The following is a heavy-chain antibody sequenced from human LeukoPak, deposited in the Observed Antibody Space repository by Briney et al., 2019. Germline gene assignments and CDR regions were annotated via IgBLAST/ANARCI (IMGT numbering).Heavy chain of an antibody. CDR1: GYTFTSYY. J-gene: IGHJ5*01. D-gene: IGHD2-2*03. CDR2: IDPNGGST. CDR3: ARDRGYCRSTSCYSYWFDS. V-gene: IGHV1-46*01. Sequence: ASVKVSCKASGYTFTSYYMHWVRQAPGRGLEWMGIIDPNGGSTSYAQKFQGRVTMTRDMSTSTVYMELSSLRSEDTAVYYCARDRGYCRSTSCYSYWFDSWGQGTLVTVSS.